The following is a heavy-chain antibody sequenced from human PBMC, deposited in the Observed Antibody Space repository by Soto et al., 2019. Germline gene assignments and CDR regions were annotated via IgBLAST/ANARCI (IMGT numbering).Heavy chain of an antibody. CDR2: IRSSSSYI. D-gene: IGHD2-21*02. Sequence: GGSLRLSCAASGSTFSSYSMNWVRQAPGKGLEWVSFIRSSSSYIYYADSVKGRFIISRDNAKNSLYLQMNSLRAEDTAVYYCARNLGDFTYYFDYWGQGTLVTVSS. CDR3: ARNLGDFTYYFDY. V-gene: IGHV3-21*01. J-gene: IGHJ4*02. CDR1: GSTFSSYS.